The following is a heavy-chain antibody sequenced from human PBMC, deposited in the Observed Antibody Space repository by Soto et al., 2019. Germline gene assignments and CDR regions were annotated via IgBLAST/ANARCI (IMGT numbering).Heavy chain of an antibody. CDR2: VKSKIDGGTT. Sequence: GGSLRLSCAASGFTISNAWMNWVRQAPGKGLEWVGRVKSKIDGGTTDYAAPVKGGLAISRDDSKNTLFLQMNSLETEDTAVYYCTTQVRLGSRGSCYNSCGMDVWGQGTTVTVSS. CDR3: TTQVRLGSRGSCYNSCGMDV. V-gene: IGHV3-15*07. J-gene: IGHJ6*02. CDR1: GFTISNAW. D-gene: IGHD2-15*01.